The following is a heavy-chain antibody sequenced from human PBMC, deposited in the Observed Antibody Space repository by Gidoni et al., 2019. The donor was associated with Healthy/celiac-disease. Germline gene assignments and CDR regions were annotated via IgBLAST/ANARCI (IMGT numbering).Heavy chain of an antibody. Sequence: QVQLVQSGAEVKKPGASVTLSCKASGYTFTSYGISGVRHPPGQGLEWMGWISAYNGNTNYAQKLQGRVTMTTDTSTSTAYMELRSLRSDDTAVYYCARDPTDTAMVPLDYWGQGTLVTVSS. V-gene: IGHV1-18*01. CDR2: ISAYNGNT. CDR3: ARDPTDTAMVPLDY. CDR1: GYTFTSYG. D-gene: IGHD5-18*01. J-gene: IGHJ4*02.